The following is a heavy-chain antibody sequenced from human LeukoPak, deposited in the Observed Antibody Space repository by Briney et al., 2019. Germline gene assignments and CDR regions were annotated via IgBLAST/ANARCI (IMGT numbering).Heavy chain of an antibody. J-gene: IGHJ6*03. D-gene: IGHD2-15*01. Sequence: GASVKVSCKASGYTFTGYYMHWVRQAPGQGLEWMGWINPNSCGTNYAQKFQGRVTMTRDTSISTAYMELSSLRSEDTAVYYCARDLANPVVAAKEFYYYYYMDVWGRGTTVTVSS. CDR3: ARDLANPVVAAKEFYYYYYMDV. V-gene: IGHV1-2*02. CDR1: GYTFTGYY. CDR2: INPNSCGT.